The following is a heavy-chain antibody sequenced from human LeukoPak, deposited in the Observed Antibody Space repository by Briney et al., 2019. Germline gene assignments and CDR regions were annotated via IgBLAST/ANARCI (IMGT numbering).Heavy chain of an antibody. V-gene: IGHV3-7*01. CDR1: GFTFSSYW. Sequence: AGGSLRLSCAASGFTFSSYWMSWVRQAPGKGLEWVANIKQDGNEKYYVDSVRGRFTITRDNAKNSLYLQMNSLRAEDTAVYYCARDSPNEGILWWSIDYWGQGTLVTVSS. D-gene: IGHD2-21*01. CDR3: ARDSPNEGILWWSIDY. CDR2: IKQDGNEK. J-gene: IGHJ4*02.